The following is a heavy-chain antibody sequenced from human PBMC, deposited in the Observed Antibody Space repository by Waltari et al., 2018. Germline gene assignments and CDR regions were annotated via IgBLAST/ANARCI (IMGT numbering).Heavy chain of an antibody. J-gene: IGHJ4*02. Sequence: QVQLQQWGAGLLKPSETLSLTCAVYGGSFSGYYWSWLRQPPGKGLEWIGEINHSGSTNYNPSLKSRVTISVDTSKNQFSLKLSSVTAADTAVYYCAREGVDYYDSNGAFDYWGQGTLVTVSS. CDR2: INHSGST. CDR3: AREGVDYYDSNGAFDY. CDR1: GGSFSGYY. D-gene: IGHD3-22*01. V-gene: IGHV4-34*01.